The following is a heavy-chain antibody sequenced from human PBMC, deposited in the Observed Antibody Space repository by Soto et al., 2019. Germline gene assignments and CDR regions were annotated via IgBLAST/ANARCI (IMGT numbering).Heavy chain of an antibody. Sequence: GGSLRLSCAASGFTFSTYAMSWVRQAPGKGLEWVTAISGRDESTYYADSVKGRFTVSRDNSKNTLYLQMSSLRAEDTAVYYCAKDRLSGSYHRYFDSWGQGTLVTVSS. CDR1: GFTFSTYA. CDR2: ISGRDEST. V-gene: IGHV3-23*01. CDR3: AKDRLSGSYHRYFDS. D-gene: IGHD1-26*01. J-gene: IGHJ4*02.